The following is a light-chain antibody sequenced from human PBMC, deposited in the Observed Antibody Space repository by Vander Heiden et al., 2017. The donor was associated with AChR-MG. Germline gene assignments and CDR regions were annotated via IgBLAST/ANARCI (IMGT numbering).Light chain of an antibody. CDR3: SSYTSSSTLGV. CDR2: DAS. Sequence: QSALTQPASVSGSPGPSITISCTATSSDVGGYNDVSWYQQHPGKAPKLMIYDASNRPSGVSNRFSGSKSGNTASLTISGLQAEDEADYYCSSYTSSSTLGVFGTGTKVTVL. CDR1: SSDVGGYND. J-gene: IGLJ1*01. V-gene: IGLV2-14*01.